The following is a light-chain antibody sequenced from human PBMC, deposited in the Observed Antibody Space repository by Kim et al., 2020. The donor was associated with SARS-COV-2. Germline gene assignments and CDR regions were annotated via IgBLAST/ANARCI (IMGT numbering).Light chain of an antibody. CDR2: YDS. CDR3: QVWDSSSDHPV. Sequence: APGKAARVTCGGNEIGSRSVHWYQQKPGQAPVLVMYYDSDRPSGIPERFSGSSSGNTATLTISRGEAGDEADYYCQVWDSSSDHPVFGGGTQLTVL. CDR1: EIGSRS. V-gene: IGLV3-21*04. J-gene: IGLJ3*02.